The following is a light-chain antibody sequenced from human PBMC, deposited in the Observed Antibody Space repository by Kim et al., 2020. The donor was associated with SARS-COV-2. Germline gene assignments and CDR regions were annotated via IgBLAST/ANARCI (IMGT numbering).Light chain of an antibody. J-gene: IGKJ5*01. Sequence: VSPGDRATLSCRASQSVSSTLGWYQQKPGQAPRLLIYDAFTRATGIPARFRGSGSGTEFTLTINSLQSEDSAVYYCQQSNSWPLTFGQGTRLEIK. CDR2: DAF. V-gene: IGKV3-15*01. CDR3: QQSNSWPLT. CDR1: QSVSST.